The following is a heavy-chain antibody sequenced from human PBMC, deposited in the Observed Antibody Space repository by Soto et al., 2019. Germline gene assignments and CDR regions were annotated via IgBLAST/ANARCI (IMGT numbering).Heavy chain of an antibody. J-gene: IGHJ4*02. V-gene: IGHV1-8*01. Sequence: ASVKVSCKASGYSFTSYDINWVRQATGQGLEWMGWMDPKTGNTDYGQKFQGRVTMTRNTSISTAYMEVSSLTSEDTAVYYCARGRGWRDYWGQGTLVTVSS. CDR3: ARGRGWRDY. D-gene: IGHD6-19*01. CDR1: GYSFTSYD. CDR2: MDPKTGNT.